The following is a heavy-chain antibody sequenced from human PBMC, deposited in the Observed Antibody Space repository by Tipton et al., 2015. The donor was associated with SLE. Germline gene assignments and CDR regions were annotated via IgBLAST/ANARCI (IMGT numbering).Heavy chain of an antibody. V-gene: IGHV3-73*01. J-gene: IGHJ4*02. CDR3: TKGGLRGTYYFDS. D-gene: IGHD3-16*01. CDR1: GFTITSYW. Sequence: SLRLSCVASGFTITSYWMSWVRQAPGKGLEWVGHVKTKASNYATAYAASVKGRFTISRDDLKNTAYLQMNSLKTEDTAVYYCTKGGLRGTYYFDSWGQGTLVTASS. CDR2: VKTKASNYAT.